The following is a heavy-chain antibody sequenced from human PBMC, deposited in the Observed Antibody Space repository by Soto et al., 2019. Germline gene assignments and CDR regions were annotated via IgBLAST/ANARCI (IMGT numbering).Heavy chain of an antibody. V-gene: IGHV4-30-2*01. CDR3: ARGQLWLSY. D-gene: IGHD5-18*01. CDR2: IYHSGST. Sequence: PSETLSLTCAVSGGSISSGGYSWSWIRQPPGKGLEWIGYIYHSGSTYYNPSLKSRVTISVGRSKNQFSLKLSSVTAADTAVYYCARGQLWLSYWGQGTLVTVSS. J-gene: IGHJ4*02. CDR1: GGSISSGGYS.